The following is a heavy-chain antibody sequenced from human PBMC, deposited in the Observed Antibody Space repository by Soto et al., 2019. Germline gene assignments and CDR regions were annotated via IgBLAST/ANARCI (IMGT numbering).Heavy chain of an antibody. J-gene: IGHJ3*02. V-gene: IGHV3-23*01. Sequence: PGGSLRLSCAVSGFTFSNYAISWVRQAPGKGLEWVSIISGGGDTSYYSDSVKGRFTISRDNSRNTLYLQMNSLRAGDSAKYYCAKDLIANNGVWEAFDMWGRGTQVTVSS. CDR1: GFTFSNYA. CDR3: AKDLIANNGVWEAFDM. D-gene: IGHD2-8*01. CDR2: ISGGGDTS.